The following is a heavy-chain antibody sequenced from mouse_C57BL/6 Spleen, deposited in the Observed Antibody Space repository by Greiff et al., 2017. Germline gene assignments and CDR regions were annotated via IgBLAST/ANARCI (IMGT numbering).Heavy chain of an antibody. CDR1: GYTFTSYW. CDR3: ARLYYGNYHYAMDY. D-gene: IGHD2-1*01. V-gene: IGHV1-64*01. J-gene: IGHJ4*01. Sequence: QVQLQQSGAELVKPGASVKLSCKASGYTFTSYWMHWVKQRPGQGLEWIGMIHPNSGSTNYNEKFKSKATLTVDKSSSTAYMQLSSLTSEDSAVYYCARLYYGNYHYAMDYWGQGTSVTVSS. CDR2: IHPNSGST.